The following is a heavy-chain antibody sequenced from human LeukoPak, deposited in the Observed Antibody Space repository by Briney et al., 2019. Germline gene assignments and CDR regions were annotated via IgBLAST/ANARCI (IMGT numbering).Heavy chain of an antibody. CDR2: IYHSGST. Sequence: SETLSLTCAVSGDSISSSNWWSWVRQPPGKGLEWIGEIYHSGSTNYNPSLKSRVTISVDKSKNQFSLKLSSVTAADTAVYYCARSYKGTYYYYYMDVWGKGTTVTVSS. J-gene: IGHJ6*03. CDR1: GDSISSSNW. D-gene: IGHD3-10*01. V-gene: IGHV4-4*02. CDR3: ARSYKGTYYYYYMDV.